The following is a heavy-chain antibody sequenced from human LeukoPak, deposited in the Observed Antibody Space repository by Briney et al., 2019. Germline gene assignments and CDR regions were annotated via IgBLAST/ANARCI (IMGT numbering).Heavy chain of an antibody. CDR1: GGSFSGYY. D-gene: IGHD5-24*01. CDR3: ARARMATITGCYYYMDV. Sequence: SETLSLTCAVYGGSFSGYYWSWIRQPPGKGLEWIGEINHSGSTNYNPSLKSRVTISVDTSKNQFSLKLSSVTAADTAVYYCARARMATITGCYYYMDVWGKGTTVTVSS. V-gene: IGHV4-34*01. CDR2: INHSGST. J-gene: IGHJ6*03.